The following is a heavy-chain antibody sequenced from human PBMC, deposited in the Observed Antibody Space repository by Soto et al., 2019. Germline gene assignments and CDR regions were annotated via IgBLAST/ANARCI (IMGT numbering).Heavy chain of an antibody. D-gene: IGHD6-6*01. J-gene: IGHJ4*02. CDR2: IEGSGLTT. V-gene: IGHV3-23*01. CDR1: GFTFSSYG. Sequence: PGGSLRLSCAASGFTFSSYGMSWVRQAPEKGLEWVSGIEGSGLTTYSADSVKGRFIISRDNSKNALYLQMNSLRAEDTAVYFCAKGPYSTSPRYFDSWGQGTLVTVSS. CDR3: AKGPYSTSPRYFDS.